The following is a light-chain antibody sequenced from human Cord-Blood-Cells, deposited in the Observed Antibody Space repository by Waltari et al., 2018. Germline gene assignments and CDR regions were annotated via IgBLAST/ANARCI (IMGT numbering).Light chain of an antibody. CDR1: QGISSY. V-gene: IGKV1-9*01. CDR3: QQLNSYPLYT. Sequence: IQLTQSPSSLSAYVGDRVTITCRASQGISSYLAWYQQKPGKAPKLLTYAASTVQSGVPSRFSGSGSGTDFTRTISILQPEHFATYYCQQLNSYPLYTFGQGTKLEIK. J-gene: IGKJ2*01. CDR2: AAS.